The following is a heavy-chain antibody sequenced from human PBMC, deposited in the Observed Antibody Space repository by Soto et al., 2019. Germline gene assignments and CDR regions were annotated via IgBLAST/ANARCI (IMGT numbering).Heavy chain of an antibody. CDR1: GYSFTSYW. J-gene: IGHJ6*02. D-gene: IGHD6-13*01. V-gene: IGHV5-51*01. Sequence: GESLKISCKGSGYSFTSYWIGWVGRMPGKGLELMGMIYPGDSDTRYSPSFQGQVTISADKSISTAYLQWSSLKASDTAMYYCARTAAAGKYYYGMDVWGQGTTVTVSS. CDR3: ARTAAAGKYYYGMDV. CDR2: IYPGDSDT.